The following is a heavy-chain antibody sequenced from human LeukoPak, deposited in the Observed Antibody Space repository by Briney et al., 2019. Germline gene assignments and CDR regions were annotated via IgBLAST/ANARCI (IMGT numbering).Heavy chain of an antibody. J-gene: IGHJ4*02. CDR2: INHSGST. V-gene: IGHV4-34*01. Sequence: SETLSLTCAVYGGSFSGYYWSWIRQPPGKGLEWIGEINHSGSTNYNPSLKSRVTISVDTSKNQFSLKLSSVTAADTAVYYCARGGRYCSGGSCYPDYWGQGTLVTVSS. CDR3: ARGGRYCSGGSCYPDY. CDR1: GGSFSGYY. D-gene: IGHD2-15*01.